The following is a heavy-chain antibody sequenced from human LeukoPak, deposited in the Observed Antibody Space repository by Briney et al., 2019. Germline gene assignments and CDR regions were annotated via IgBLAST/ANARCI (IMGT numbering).Heavy chain of an antibody. V-gene: IGHV3-48*01. CDR3: ARESVRFGELED. CDR1: GFTFSTYR. D-gene: IGHD3-10*01. Sequence: PGGSLRLSCAASGFTFSTYRMHWVRQAPGKGLEWPSYIDESSSTMYYADSVKGRFTISRDNAKSSLFLQMDSLRAEDTAVYYCARESVRFGELEDWGQGTLVTVSS. CDR2: IDESSSTM. J-gene: IGHJ4*02.